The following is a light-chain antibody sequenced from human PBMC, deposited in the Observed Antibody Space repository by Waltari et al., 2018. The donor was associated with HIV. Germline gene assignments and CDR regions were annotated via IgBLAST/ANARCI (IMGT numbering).Light chain of an antibody. V-gene: IGLV1-40*01. Sequence: QSALTQPPSVSGAPGQRVTISCTGLRYTNFGTTYALHCYQHLPGTGPRLIISTNTNRPSGVPDRFSASKSGTSASLAILGLQAEDEADYYCQSFDRLSALPIFGGGTRLTV. J-gene: IGLJ2*01. CDR1: RYTNFGTTYA. CDR2: TNT. CDR3: QSFDRLSALPI.